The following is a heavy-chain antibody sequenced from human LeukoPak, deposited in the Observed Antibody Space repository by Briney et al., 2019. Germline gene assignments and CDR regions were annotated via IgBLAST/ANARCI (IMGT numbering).Heavy chain of an antibody. CDR3: ARQRSSAWHSDY. V-gene: IGHV5-51*01. J-gene: IGHJ4*02. CDR2: IYPGDSDT. CDR1: GYSFTSYW. Sequence: GESLKISCKGSGYSFTSYWIGWVRQMPGKGLEWMGIIYPGDSDTRYSPSFQGQVTISVDKSINIACLQWSSLKASDTAMYYCARQRSSAWHSDYWGQGTLVTVSS. D-gene: IGHD6-19*01.